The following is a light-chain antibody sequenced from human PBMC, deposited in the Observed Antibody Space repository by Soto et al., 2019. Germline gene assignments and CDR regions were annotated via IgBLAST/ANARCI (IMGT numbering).Light chain of an antibody. V-gene: IGKV4-1*01. CDR1: QSVLHSTNNKNY. Sequence: DIVMTQSPDSLAVSLGERATINCKSSQSVLHSTNNKNYIAWYQQKPGQPPKLLIYLSSTRESGVPDRFSGSGSGTDVTLTISSLQAEDVAVYYCQQYDSTPPVTFGPGTKVDIK. CDR2: LSS. J-gene: IGKJ3*01. CDR3: QQYDSTPPVT.